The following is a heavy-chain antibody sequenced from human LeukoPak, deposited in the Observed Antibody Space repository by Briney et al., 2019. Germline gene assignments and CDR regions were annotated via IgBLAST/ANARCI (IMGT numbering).Heavy chain of an antibody. Sequence: SETLSLTCTVSGGSISSSSYYWGWIRQSPGKGLEWIVSIYYSGITYYNPSLKTRVTISVDTSKNQFSLKLRSVTAADTAVFYCARLRYSYDSSGYSYYFEYWGQGTLVTVSS. CDR3: ARLRYSYDSSGYSYYFEY. CDR2: IYYSGIT. V-gene: IGHV4-39*01. CDR1: GGSISSSSYY. D-gene: IGHD3-22*01. J-gene: IGHJ4*02.